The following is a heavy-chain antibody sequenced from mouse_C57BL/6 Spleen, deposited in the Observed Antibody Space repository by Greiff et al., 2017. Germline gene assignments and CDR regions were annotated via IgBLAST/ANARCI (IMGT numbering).Heavy chain of an antibody. J-gene: IGHJ4*01. Sequence: LQESGAELARPGASVKLSCKASGYTFTSYGISWVKQRTGQGLEWIGEIYPRSGNTYYNEKFKGKATLTADKSSSTAYMELRSLTSEDSAVYFCARPFYYGSSYEGGYYAMDYWGQGTSVTVSS. CDR2: IYPRSGNT. D-gene: IGHD1-1*01. CDR1: GYTFTSYG. CDR3: ARPFYYGSSYEGGYYAMDY. V-gene: IGHV1-81*01.